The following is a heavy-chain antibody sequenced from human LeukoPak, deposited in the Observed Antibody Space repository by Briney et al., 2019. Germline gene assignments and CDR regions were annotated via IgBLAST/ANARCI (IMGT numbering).Heavy chain of an antibody. D-gene: IGHD2-15*01. CDR3: AKNGDRGAYCTGGTCYPYFYYYMDV. Sequence: GGSLRLSCAASGFTFSDYYMSWIRQAPGKGLEWVSSISSTGGTTYYADSVKGRFTISRDNSKNTLYLQMNSLRAEDTAIYYCAKNGDRGAYCTGGTCYPYFYYYMDVWGKGTTVTI. CDR1: GFTFSDYY. V-gene: IGHV3-23*01. J-gene: IGHJ6*03. CDR2: ISSTGGTT.